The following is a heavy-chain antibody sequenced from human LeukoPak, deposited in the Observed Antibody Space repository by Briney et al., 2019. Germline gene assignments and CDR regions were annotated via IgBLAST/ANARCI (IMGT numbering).Heavy chain of an antibody. D-gene: IGHD3-22*01. CDR2: ISGSGGST. Sequence: GGSPRLFCAASGFTFSSYAMSWVRQAPGKGLEWVSAISGSGGSTYYADSVKGRFTISRDNSKNTLYLQMNSLRAEDTAVYYCAKEMIGYDSSGYYPRHLDYWGQGTLVTVSS. V-gene: IGHV3-23*01. CDR3: AKEMIGYDSSGYYPRHLDY. CDR1: GFTFSSYA. J-gene: IGHJ4*02.